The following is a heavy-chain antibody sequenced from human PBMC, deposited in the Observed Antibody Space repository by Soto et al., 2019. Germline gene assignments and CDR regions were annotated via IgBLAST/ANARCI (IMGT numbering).Heavy chain of an antibody. CDR3: ARLGYCSSTNCYSGMDF. J-gene: IGHJ6*02. CDR2: IYPGDSDT. CDR1: GKSITSIW. V-gene: IGHV5-51*01. D-gene: IGHD2-2*01. Sequence: PQASLKISCEASGKSITSIWIAWVRQKKGKGLEWMGIIYPGDSDTKYSPSFQGQVTISADKSISAAYLQWSSLKASDTAIYYCARLGYCSSTNCYSGMDFWGQGTTVPVS.